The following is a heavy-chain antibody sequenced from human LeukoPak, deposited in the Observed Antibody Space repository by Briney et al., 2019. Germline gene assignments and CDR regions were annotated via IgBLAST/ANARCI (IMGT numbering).Heavy chain of an antibody. V-gene: IGHV3-48*03. J-gene: IGHJ4*02. CDR1: GFTFSSYE. CDR2: ISGSGSTR. Sequence: PGGSLRLSCAASGFTFSSYEMNWVRQAPGKGLEWVSYISGSGSTRYYADSVKGRFTISRDNAKNSLFLQMNSLRVEDTAVYYCARGDGAGHYWGQGTLVTVSS. CDR3: ARGDGAGHY. D-gene: IGHD3-10*01.